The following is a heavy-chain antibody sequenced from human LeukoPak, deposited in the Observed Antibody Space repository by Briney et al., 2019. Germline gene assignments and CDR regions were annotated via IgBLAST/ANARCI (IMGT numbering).Heavy chain of an antibody. CDR2: IYHSGST. D-gene: IGHD3-9*01. CDR3: ARGGTYYDILTGYPPSGFDY. J-gene: IGHJ4*02. V-gene: IGHV4-39*07. CDR1: GGSISSSSYY. Sequence: SQTLSLTCTVSGGSISSSSYYWGWIRQPPGKGLEWIGSIYHSGSTYYNPSLKSRVTISVDTSKNQFSLKLSSVTAADTAVYYCARGGTYYDILTGYPPSGFDYWGQGTLVTVSS.